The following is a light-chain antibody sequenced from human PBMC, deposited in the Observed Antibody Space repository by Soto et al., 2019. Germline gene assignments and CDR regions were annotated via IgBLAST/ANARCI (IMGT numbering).Light chain of an antibody. J-gene: IGLJ2*01. CDR1: RSDVGGYNS. CDR2: DVT. V-gene: IGLV2-14*03. Sequence: QSALTQPASVSGSPGQSITISCTGTRSDVGGYNSVSWYQHHPGEAPKLIIYDVTTRPSGVSNRFSGSKSGNTASLTISGLQAEDEADYYCTSNTSSNTLVFGGGTKVTVL. CDR3: TSNTSSNTLV.